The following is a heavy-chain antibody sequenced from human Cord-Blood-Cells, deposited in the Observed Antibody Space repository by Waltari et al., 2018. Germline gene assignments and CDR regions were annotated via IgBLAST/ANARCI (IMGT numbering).Heavy chain of an antibody. Sequence: EVQLVESGGGLVQPGGSLRLSCAASGVNFSSYEMNWVRPAPGKGLEWVSYISSSVSTIYYADSVKGRFTISRDNAKNSLYLQMNSLRAEDTAVYYCARALYWGSMDYWGQGTLVTVSS. CDR2: ISSSVSTI. J-gene: IGHJ4*02. CDR1: GVNFSSYE. D-gene: IGHD7-27*01. CDR3: ARALYWGSMDY. V-gene: IGHV3-48*03.